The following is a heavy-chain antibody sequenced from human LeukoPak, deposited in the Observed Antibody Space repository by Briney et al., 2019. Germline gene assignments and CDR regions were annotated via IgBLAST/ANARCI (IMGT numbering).Heavy chain of an antibody. CDR1: GGTFSSYT. CDR3: ASSYVATFDF. V-gene: IGHV1-69*06. Sequence: SVKVSCKASGGTFSSYTISWVRQAPGQGLEWLGGINRMSGAANYAQKFQGRVTLSVDKSTSTVYMELRSLRSDDTAVYYCASSYVATFDFWGQGTPVSVSS. D-gene: IGHD5-12*01. J-gene: IGHJ4*02. CDR2: INRMSGAA.